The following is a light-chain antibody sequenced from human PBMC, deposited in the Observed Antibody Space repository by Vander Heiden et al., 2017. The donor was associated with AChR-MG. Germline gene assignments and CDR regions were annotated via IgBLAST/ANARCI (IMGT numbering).Light chain of an antibody. CDR1: SSSIGSNT. CDR2: TPN. V-gene: IGLV1-44*01. Sequence: QSVLTPPPSASGPPGQSVIIPCSGSSSSIGSNTVNWYQHLPGAAPKLLIYTPNQRPSGVPDRFSGSKSGTSASLAISGLQSEDEAQDYCASWDDGLNGWVFGGGTKLTVL. J-gene: IGLJ3*02. CDR3: ASWDDGLNGWV.